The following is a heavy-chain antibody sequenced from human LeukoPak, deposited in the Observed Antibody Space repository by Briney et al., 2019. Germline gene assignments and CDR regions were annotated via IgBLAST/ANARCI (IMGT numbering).Heavy chain of an antibody. V-gene: IGHV3-48*01. J-gene: IGHJ3*02. CDR1: GFTFSSYS. CDR2: ISSSSSTI. CDR3: ARAGANYYGSGSYYNDAFDI. D-gene: IGHD3-10*01. Sequence: PGGSLRLSCAASGFTFSSYSMNWVRQAPGKGLEWGSYISSSSSTIYYADSVKGRFTISRDNAKNSLYLQMNSLRAEDTAVYYCARAGANYYGSGSYYNDAFDIWGQGTMVTVSS.